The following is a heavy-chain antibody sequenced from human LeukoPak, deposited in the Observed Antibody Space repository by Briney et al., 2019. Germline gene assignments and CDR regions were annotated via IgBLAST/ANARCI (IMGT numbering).Heavy chain of an antibody. V-gene: IGHV1-18*01. CDR2: ISAYNGNT. Sequence: ASVKVSCKASGGTFSSYAISWVRQAPGQGLEWMGWISAYNGNTNYAQKLQGRVTMTTDTSTSTAYMELRSLRSDDTAVYYCARQYSSSWGVDYWGQGTLVTVSS. CDR1: GGTFSSYA. CDR3: ARQYSSSWGVDY. D-gene: IGHD6-13*01. J-gene: IGHJ4*02.